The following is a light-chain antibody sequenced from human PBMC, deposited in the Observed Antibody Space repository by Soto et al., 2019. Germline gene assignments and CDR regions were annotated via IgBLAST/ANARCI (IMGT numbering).Light chain of an antibody. V-gene: IGKV2-28*01. CDR3: MQGLRIPKT. CDR1: XXXXXXXXXXY. J-gene: IGKJ1*01. CDR2: LAS. Sequence: DIVLTQSPLSLPVTPGEPASISXXSXXXXXXXXXXXYLDWYLQKPGQSPQLLIYLASNRASGXPDXXXXXXXGXXXXXXXXXXXXEXVGVYYCMQGLRIPKTFGQGTKVEIK.